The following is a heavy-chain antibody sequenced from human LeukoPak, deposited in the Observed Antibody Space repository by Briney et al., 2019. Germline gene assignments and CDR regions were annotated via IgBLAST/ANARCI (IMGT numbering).Heavy chain of an antibody. J-gene: IGHJ6*03. CDR2: MNPNSGNT. CDR3: ARGVVEVGATRYYYYYMDV. CDR1: GGTFSSYA. Sequence: ASVKVSCKASGGTFSSYAINWVRQATGQGLEWMGWMNPNSGNTGYAQKFQGRVTITRNTSISTAYMELSSLRSEDTAVYYCARGVVEVGATRYYYYYMDVWGKGTTVTVSS. V-gene: IGHV1-8*03. D-gene: IGHD1-26*01.